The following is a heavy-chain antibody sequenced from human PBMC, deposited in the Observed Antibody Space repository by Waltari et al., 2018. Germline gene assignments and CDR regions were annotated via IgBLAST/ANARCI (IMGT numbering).Heavy chain of an antibody. V-gene: IGHV4-30-2*01. Sequence: QLQLQESGSGLVKPSQTLSLTCAVSGGSISSGGYSWNWIRQPPGKGLEWIGYMYHTGTSFYNPSLKSRITMSLDRSKNQFSLKLSSVTAADTAMYYCARAHVLLRGNSNWFDPWGQGTLVTVSS. CDR2: MYHTGTS. CDR3: ARAHVLLRGNSNWFDP. CDR1: GGSISSGGYS. J-gene: IGHJ5*02. D-gene: IGHD3-10*01.